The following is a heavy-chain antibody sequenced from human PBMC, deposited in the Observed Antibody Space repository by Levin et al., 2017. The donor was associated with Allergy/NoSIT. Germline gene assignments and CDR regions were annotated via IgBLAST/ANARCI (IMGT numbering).Heavy chain of an antibody. CDR2: IYYSGST. J-gene: IGHJ6*02. Sequence: SQTLSLTCTVSGGSISSYYWSWIRQPPGKGLEWIGYIYYSGSTNYNPSLKSRVTISVDTSKNQFPLKLSSVTAADTAVYYCARGGKQLVSKYYYYGMDVWGQGTTVTVSS. D-gene: IGHD6-13*01. CDR1: GGSISSYY. V-gene: IGHV4-59*08. CDR3: ARGGKQLVSKYYYYGMDV.